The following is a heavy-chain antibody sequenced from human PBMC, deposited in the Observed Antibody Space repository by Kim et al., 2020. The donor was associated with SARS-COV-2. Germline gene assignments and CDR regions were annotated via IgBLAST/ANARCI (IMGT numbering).Heavy chain of an antibody. CDR3: ARGGYSSSYDYCQH. V-gene: IGHV1-18*01. Sequence: ASVKVSCKASGYSFTSYGISWVRQAPGQGLEWMGWISVHNGNINYAQKVQGRVTMTTDTSTSTAYMELRSLISDDTAVYYCARGGYSSSYDYCQHWGQGTLVTVSS. J-gene: IGHJ1*01. CDR1: GYSFTSYG. D-gene: IGHD6-13*01. CDR2: ISVHNGNI.